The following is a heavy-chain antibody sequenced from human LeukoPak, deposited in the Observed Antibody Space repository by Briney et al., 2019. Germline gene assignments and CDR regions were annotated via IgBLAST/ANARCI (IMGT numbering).Heavy chain of an antibody. Sequence: SETLSLTCTVSGGSISSSTYYWGWIRQPPGKGLEWIGSIYYSGSTYYNPSLKSRVTISVDTSKNQFSLKLSSVTAADTAVYFCAREDSTVVVVGWGDAFDIWGQGTTVTVSS. CDR2: IYYSGST. CDR1: GGSISSSTYY. J-gene: IGHJ3*02. CDR3: AREDSTVVVVGWGDAFDI. D-gene: IGHD2-21*01. V-gene: IGHV4-39*07.